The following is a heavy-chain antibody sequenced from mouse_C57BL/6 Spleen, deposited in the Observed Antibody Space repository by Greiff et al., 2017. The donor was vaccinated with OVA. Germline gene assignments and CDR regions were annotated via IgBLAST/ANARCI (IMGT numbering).Heavy chain of an antibody. V-gene: IGHV6-3*01. D-gene: IGHD2-3*01. CDR2: IRLKSDNYAT. CDR1: GFTFSNYW. Sequence: EVKVEESGGGLVQPGGSMKLSCVASGFTFSNYWMNWVRQSPEKGLEWVAQIRLKSDNYATHYAESVKGRFTISRDDSKSSVYLQMNNLRAEDTGIYYCTVPPDGYYWYFDVWGTGTTVTVSS. CDR3: TVPPDGYYWYFDV. J-gene: IGHJ1*03.